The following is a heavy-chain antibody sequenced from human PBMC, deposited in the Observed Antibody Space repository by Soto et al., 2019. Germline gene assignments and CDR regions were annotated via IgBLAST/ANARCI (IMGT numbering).Heavy chain of an antibody. CDR3: ASFSSITSFGVEPWGHYGMDV. D-gene: IGHD3-3*01. V-gene: IGHV1-69*01. CDR2: IIPIFGTA. Sequence: QVQLVQSGAEVKKPGSSVKVSCKASGGTFSSYAISWVRQAPGQGLEWMGGIIPIFGTANYAQKFQGRVTITADESTSTAYMELSSLRSEDTAVYYCASFSSITSFGVEPWGHYGMDVWGQGTTVTVSS. J-gene: IGHJ6*02. CDR1: GGTFSSYA.